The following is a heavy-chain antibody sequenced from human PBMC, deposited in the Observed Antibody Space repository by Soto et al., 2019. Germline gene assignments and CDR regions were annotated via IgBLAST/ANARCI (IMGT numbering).Heavy chain of an antibody. CDR2: INPNSGGT. J-gene: IGHJ6*02. Sequence: ASVKVSCKASGYTFTGYYMHWVRQAPGQGREWMGWINPNSGGTNYAQKFQGWVTMTRDTSISTAYMELSRLRSDDTAVYYCARGNDSSGRNYYYYGMDVWGQGTTVTVSS. CDR3: ARGNDSSGRNYYYYGMDV. D-gene: IGHD3-22*01. V-gene: IGHV1-2*04. CDR1: GYTFTGYY.